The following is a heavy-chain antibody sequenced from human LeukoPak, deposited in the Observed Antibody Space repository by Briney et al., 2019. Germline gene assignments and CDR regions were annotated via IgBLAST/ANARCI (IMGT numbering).Heavy chain of an antibody. CDR3: ARAEAGYCSSTSCYIPYFDY. CDR2: ISAYNGNT. D-gene: IGHD2-2*02. J-gene: IGHJ4*02. V-gene: IGHV1-18*01. Sequence: GASVKVSCKASGYTLTSYGISWVRQAPGQGLEWMGWISAYNGNTNYAQKLQGRVTMTTDTSTSTAYMELRSLRSDDTAVYYCARAEAGYCSSTSCYIPYFDYWGQGTLVTVSS. CDR1: GYTLTSYG.